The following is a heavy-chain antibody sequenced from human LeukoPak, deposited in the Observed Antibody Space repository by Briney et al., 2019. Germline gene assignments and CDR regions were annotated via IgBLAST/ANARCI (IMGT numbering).Heavy chain of an antibody. V-gene: IGHV3-9*01. CDR1: GFTFDDYT. CDR2: ISWNGGSI. D-gene: IGHD3-22*01. Sequence: GGSLRLSCAASGFTFDDYTMHWVRQAPGKGLEWVWGISWNGGSIVYADLVKRRSTIYRHNAKTSLYLHMNSLRAEDTALYYCARDLYYYDSSGYYYLDYWGQGTLVTVSS. CDR3: ARDLYYYDSSGYYYLDY. J-gene: IGHJ4*02.